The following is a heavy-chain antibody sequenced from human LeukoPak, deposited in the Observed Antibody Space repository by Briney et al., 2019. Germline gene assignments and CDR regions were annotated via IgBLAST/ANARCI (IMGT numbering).Heavy chain of an antibody. Sequence: GGSLRLSCAASGFTFDDYAMHWVRQAPGKGLEWVSLISGDSGSTYYADSVEGRFTISRDNSKNSLYLQMNSLRKDDTALYYCAKDTEGYTYGYYYYGMDVWGQGTTVTVSS. J-gene: IGHJ6*02. D-gene: IGHD5-18*01. CDR3: AKDTEGYTYGYYYYGMDV. CDR1: GFTFDDYA. V-gene: IGHV3-43*02. CDR2: ISGDSGST.